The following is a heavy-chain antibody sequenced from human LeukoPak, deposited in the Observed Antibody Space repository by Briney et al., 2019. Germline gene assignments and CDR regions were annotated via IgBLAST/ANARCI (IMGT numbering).Heavy chain of an antibody. Sequence: SETLSLTCAVSGWSFNDYYWHWIRQPPGKGLEWIGEINARGDTNFNPSLKSRVTISVDTSKSQFSLRLTSMIAADTAVYYCARGQVPAARGYNWFDPWGQGTLVTVSS. CDR1: GWSFNDYY. J-gene: IGHJ5*02. CDR2: INARGDT. CDR3: ARGQVPAARGYNWFDP. V-gene: IGHV4-34*01. D-gene: IGHD2-2*01.